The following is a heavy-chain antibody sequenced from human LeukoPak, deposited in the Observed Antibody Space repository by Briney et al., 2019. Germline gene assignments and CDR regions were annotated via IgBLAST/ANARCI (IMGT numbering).Heavy chain of an antibody. D-gene: IGHD3-22*01. J-gene: IGHJ4*02. CDR1: GGTFSSYA. CDR3: ARGLNYYDSSGYLGY. CDR2: FIPIFGTA. Sequence: ASVKVSCKASGGTFSSYAISWVLQAPGQGLEWMGRFIPIFGTANYAQKFQGRVTITTDESTRTAYMELSSLRSEDTAVYYCARGLNYYDSSGYLGYWGQGTLVTVSS. V-gene: IGHV1-69*05.